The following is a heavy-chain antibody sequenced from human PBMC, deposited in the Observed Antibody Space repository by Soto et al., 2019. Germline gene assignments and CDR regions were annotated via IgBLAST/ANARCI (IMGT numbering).Heavy chain of an antibody. CDR3: ARGGITMVRGVHFGGMDV. J-gene: IGHJ6*02. Sequence: QVQLVQSGAEVKKPGSSVKVSCKASGGTFSSYAISWVRQAPGQGLEWMGGIIPIFGTSNYAQKFQGRVTITADESTSTAYMELRSLRSEDTAVYYCARGGITMVRGVHFGGMDVWGQGTTVTVSS. D-gene: IGHD3-10*01. CDR1: GGTFSSYA. CDR2: IIPIFGTS. V-gene: IGHV1-69*01.